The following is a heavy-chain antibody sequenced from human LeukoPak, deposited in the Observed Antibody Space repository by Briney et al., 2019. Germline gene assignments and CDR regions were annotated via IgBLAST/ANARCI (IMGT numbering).Heavy chain of an antibody. CDR1: GITYSSYS. Sequence: GGSLRLSCVASGITYSSYSMNWVRQAPGKGLEWVSYISSSSSTIYYADSVKGRFTISRDNAKNSLYLQMNSLRAEDTAVYYCARDEQQLGDYWGQGTLVTVSS. CDR2: ISSSSSTI. CDR3: ARDEQQLGDY. D-gene: IGHD6-13*01. V-gene: IGHV3-48*04. J-gene: IGHJ4*02.